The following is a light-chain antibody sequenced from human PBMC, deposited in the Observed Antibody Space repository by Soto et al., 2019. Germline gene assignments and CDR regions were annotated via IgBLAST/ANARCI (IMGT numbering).Light chain of an antibody. CDR1: SSNIGAGYD. Sequence: QSVLTQPPSVSGAPGQRVTISCTGSSSNIGAGYDVHWYQQLPGTAPKLLIYGNSNRPSGVPDRFSGSKSGTSASLAITGLQADDEADYYCQSYYSRVTLRVFGTGTKLTVL. J-gene: IGLJ1*01. CDR3: QSYYSRVTLRV. CDR2: GNS. V-gene: IGLV1-40*01.